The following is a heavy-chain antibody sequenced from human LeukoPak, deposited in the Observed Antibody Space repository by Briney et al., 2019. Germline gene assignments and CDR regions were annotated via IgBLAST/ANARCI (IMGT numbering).Heavy chain of an antibody. Sequence: PGGSLRLSCAASGFTFSRYWMHWVRQAPEKGLVWVSRIKSDGSSTSYADSVKGRFTISRDNAKNSLYLQMNSLRAEDTAVYYCARDRSAVAGTGYDYWGQGTLVTVSS. J-gene: IGHJ4*02. D-gene: IGHD6-19*01. CDR2: IKSDGSST. V-gene: IGHV3-74*01. CDR1: GFTFSRYW. CDR3: ARDRSAVAGTGYDY.